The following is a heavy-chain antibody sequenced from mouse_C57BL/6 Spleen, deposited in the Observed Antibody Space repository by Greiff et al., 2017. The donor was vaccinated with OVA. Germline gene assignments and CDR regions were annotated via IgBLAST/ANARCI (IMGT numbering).Heavy chain of an antibody. CDR1: GYTFTSYW. V-gene: IGHV1-52*01. CDR3: AREYVYAMDY. J-gene: IGHJ4*01. D-gene: IGHD5-1*01. Sequence: QVQLKQPGAELVRPGSSVKLSCKASGYTFTSYWMHWVKQRPIQGLEWIGNIDPSDSETHYNQKFKDKATLTVDKSSSTAYMQLSSLTSEDSAVYYCAREYVYAMDYWGQGTSVTVSS. CDR2: IDPSDSET.